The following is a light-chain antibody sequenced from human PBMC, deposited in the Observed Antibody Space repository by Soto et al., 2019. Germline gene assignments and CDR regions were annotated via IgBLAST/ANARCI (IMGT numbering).Light chain of an antibody. V-gene: IGKV3-20*01. Sequence: IMLTPPPGTLTLSPGDSATLSCRASQSVSSSYLAWYQQKPGQAPRLLIYDASSRATGIPDRFSGSGSGTDFTLTISRLEPEDFAVYYCQQYGSSPRTFGQGTKADI. CDR2: DAS. CDR1: QSVSSSY. J-gene: IGKJ1*01. CDR3: QQYGSSPRT.